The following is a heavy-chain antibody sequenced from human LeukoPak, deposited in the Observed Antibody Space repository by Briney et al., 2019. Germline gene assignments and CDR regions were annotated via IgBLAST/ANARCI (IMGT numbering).Heavy chain of an antibody. Sequence: SSETLSLTCGVSGGSFSSHYWTWIRQPPGKGLEWIGEINPRGSTNYNPSLESRVTVSADTSRNQLSLSLTSVTAADTAVYYCARAYGSGSQYFDYWGQGTLVTVSS. CDR2: INPRGST. CDR1: GGSFSSHY. CDR3: ARAYGSGSQYFDY. J-gene: IGHJ4*02. V-gene: IGHV4-34*01. D-gene: IGHD3-10*01.